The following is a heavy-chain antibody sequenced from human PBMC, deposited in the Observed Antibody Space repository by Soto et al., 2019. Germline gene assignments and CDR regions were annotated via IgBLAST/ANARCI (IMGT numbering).Heavy chain of an antibody. CDR2: IIPIFGTA. CDR3: ARNYYGSGSYHY. V-gene: IGHV1-69*12. Sequence: QVQLVQSGAEVKKPGSSVKVSCKASGGTFSSYAISWVRQAPGQGLEWMGGIIPIFGTANYAQKFQGRVXIXAXXSTSTAYMELSSLRSEDTAVYYCARNYYGSGSYHYWGQGTLVTVSS. D-gene: IGHD3-10*01. CDR1: GGTFSSYA. J-gene: IGHJ4*02.